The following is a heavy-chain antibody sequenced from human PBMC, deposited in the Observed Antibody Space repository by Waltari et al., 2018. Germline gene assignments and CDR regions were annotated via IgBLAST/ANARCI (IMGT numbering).Heavy chain of an antibody. CDR1: GFTFSSYW. CDR2: IKQDGSEN. CDR3: ARPYASGWYINFDY. Sequence: EVQLVESGGGLVQPGGSLRLSCAASGFTFSSYWMSWVSQAPGRGREWVANIKQDGSENYYVDSVKGRFTFSRDNAKNSLYLQMNSLRAEDTAVYYCARPYASGWYINFDYWGQGTLVTVSS. V-gene: IGHV3-7*01. J-gene: IGHJ4*02. D-gene: IGHD6-19*01.